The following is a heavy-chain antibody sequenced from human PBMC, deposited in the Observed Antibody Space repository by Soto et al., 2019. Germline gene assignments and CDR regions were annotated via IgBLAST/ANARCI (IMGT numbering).Heavy chain of an antibody. CDR2: FFIGGNT. CDR1: GGSISSSTYY. V-gene: IGHV4-39*01. CDR3: ARRSWGTSGPMDV. D-gene: IGHD6-19*01. J-gene: IGHJ6*02. Sequence: PSETLSLTCTVSGGSISSSTYYWGWMRQPPGKGLEWIASFFIGGNTYYNPSLKSRVTISVDTPKNQFSLRLNSLSVADTAVYYCARRSWGTSGPMDVWGQGTTVTVSS.